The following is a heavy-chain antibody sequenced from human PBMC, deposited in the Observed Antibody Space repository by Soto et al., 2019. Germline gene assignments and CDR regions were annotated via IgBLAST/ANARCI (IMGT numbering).Heavy chain of an antibody. Sequence: QVQLQESGPGLVKPSQTLSLTCTVSGGSISSGGYYWSWIRQHPGKGLEWIGYINYSGSTYYNPSLTSRVTISVDTSKNQFSLKLSSVTAADTAVYYCARDPTNQGAFDIWGQGTMVTVSS. V-gene: IGHV4-31*03. D-gene: IGHD2-2*01. CDR1: GGSISSGGYY. J-gene: IGHJ3*02. CDR3: ARDPTNQGAFDI. CDR2: INYSGST.